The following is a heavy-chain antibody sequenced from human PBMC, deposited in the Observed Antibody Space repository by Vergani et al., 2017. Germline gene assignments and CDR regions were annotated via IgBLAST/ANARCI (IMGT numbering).Heavy chain of an antibody. CDR3: ARCAYGSGSYLDAFDI. V-gene: IGHV1-8*01. CDR1: GYTFTSYD. Sequence: QVQLVQSGAEVKKPGASVKVSCKASGYTFTSYDINWVRQATGQGLEWMGWMNPNSGNTGYAQKFQGRVTMTRNTSISTTYMELSSLRSEDTAVYYCARCAYGSGSYLDAFDIWGQGTMVTVSS. J-gene: IGHJ3*02. CDR2: MNPNSGNT. D-gene: IGHD3-10*01.